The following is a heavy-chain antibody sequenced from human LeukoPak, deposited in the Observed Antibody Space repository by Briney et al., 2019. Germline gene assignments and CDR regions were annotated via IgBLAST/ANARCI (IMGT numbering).Heavy chain of an antibody. CDR2: IYYSGST. J-gene: IGHJ4*02. Sequence: SETLSLTCTVSGGSISSGDYYWSWTRQPPGKGLEWIGYIYYSGSTYYNPSLKSRVTISVDTSKNQFSLKLSSVTAADTAVYYCARVSDYSYYFDYWGQGTLVTVSS. CDR3: ARVSDYSYYFDY. CDR1: GGSISSGDYY. V-gene: IGHV4-30-4*01. D-gene: IGHD3-16*01.